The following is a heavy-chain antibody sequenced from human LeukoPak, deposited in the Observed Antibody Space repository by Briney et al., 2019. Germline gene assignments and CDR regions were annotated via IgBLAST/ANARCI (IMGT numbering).Heavy chain of an antibody. CDR3: ARVRVAVAAPYYFDY. Sequence: GGSLRLSCAASGFTFSTYWMSWVRQAPGKGLEWVANIKQDGSEKYYVDSVEGRFTISRDNAKNSLYLQMNSLRAEDTAVYYCARVRVAVAAPYYFDYWGQGTLVTVSS. J-gene: IGHJ4*02. V-gene: IGHV3-7*01. CDR1: GFTFSTYW. CDR2: IKQDGSEK. D-gene: IGHD6-19*01.